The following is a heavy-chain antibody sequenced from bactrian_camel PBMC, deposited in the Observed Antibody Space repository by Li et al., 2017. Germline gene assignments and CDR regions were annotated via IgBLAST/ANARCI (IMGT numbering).Heavy chain of an antibody. CDR2: MHSGGTT. J-gene: IGHJ4*01. CDR3: AADLRGLWARAGSWSY. Sequence: HVQLVESGGGSVQAGGSLRLSCAASGYDYSDNFMAWFRQVPGKEREAVANMHSGGTTYYADSVKGRFTISQDNAKNTVYLQMNSLRPEDTALYYCAADLRGLWARAGSWSYWGQGTQVTVS. V-gene: IGHV3S53*01. D-gene: IGHD5*01. CDR1: GYDYSDNF.